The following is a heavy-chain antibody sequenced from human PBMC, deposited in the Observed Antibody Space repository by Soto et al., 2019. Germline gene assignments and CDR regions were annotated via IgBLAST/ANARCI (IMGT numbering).Heavy chain of an antibody. CDR3: ARDRIPYYYDSSGYAGLDAFDI. CDR2: INPSGGST. J-gene: IGHJ3*02. V-gene: IGHV1-46*01. CDR1: GYTFTSYY. Sequence: ASVKVSCEASGYTFTSYYMHWVRQAPGQGLEWMGIINPSGGSTIYAQKFQGRVTMTRDTATSTVYMELSSLRSEDTAVYYCARDRIPYYYDSSGYAGLDAFDIWGQGTMVTVSS. D-gene: IGHD3-22*01.